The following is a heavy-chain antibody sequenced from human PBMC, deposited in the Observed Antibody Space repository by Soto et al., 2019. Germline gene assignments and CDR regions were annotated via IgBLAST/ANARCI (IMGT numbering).Heavy chain of an antibody. J-gene: IGHJ6*02. CDR1: GGTLSSYA. Sequence: SVKVSCKASGGTLSSYAISWVRQAPGQGLEWMGGIIPIFGTANYAQKFQGRVTITADESTSTAYMELSSLRSEDTAVYYCARVLIRGSMVYYYYGMDVWGQGTTVTVSS. D-gene: IGHD3-10*01. CDR3: ARVLIRGSMVYYYYGMDV. V-gene: IGHV1-69*13. CDR2: IIPIFGTA.